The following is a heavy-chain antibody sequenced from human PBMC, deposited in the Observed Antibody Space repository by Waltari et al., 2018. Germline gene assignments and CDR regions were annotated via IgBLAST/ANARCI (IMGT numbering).Heavy chain of an antibody. CDR1: GFNFSNSA. CDR2: ISYDGSKE. CDR3: ARAYTSSSGLLWLSAADC. Sequence: QVQLVESGGGVVQPGRSLRLSCATSGFNFSNSAMHWFRQAPGKGLEWVAVISYDGSKEYYADSVKGRFTISRDKSKNTLFLQMNSLISVDTAIYYCARAYTSSSGLLWLSAADCWGQGTLVTVSS. J-gene: IGHJ4*02. D-gene: IGHD6-13*01. V-gene: IGHV3-30-3*01.